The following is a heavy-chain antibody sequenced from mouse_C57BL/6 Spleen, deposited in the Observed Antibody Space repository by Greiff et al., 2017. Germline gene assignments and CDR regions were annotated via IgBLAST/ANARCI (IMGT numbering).Heavy chain of an antibody. D-gene: IGHD2-14*01. CDR1: GYTFTSYW. Sequence: VQLQQPGAELVKPGASVKVSCKASGYTFTSYWMHWVKQRPGQGLEWIGRIHPSDSGTNYNQKFKGKATLTVDKSSSTAYMQLSNLTSDDSAIYYCAINRGAYVDYWGQGTTLTVSS. V-gene: IGHV1-74*01. CDR2: IHPSDSGT. J-gene: IGHJ2*01. CDR3: AINRGAYVDY.